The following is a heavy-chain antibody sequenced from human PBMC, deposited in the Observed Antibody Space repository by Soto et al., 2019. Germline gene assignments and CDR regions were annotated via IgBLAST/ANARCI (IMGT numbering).Heavy chain of an antibody. J-gene: IGHJ5*02. Sequence: SETLSLTCTVSGGSISSGDYYWGWIRQPPGKGLEWIGNIFYSGSTYYNPSLKSRVTISVDTSKNQFSLKLSSVTAADTAVYYCATQEVGGSYVYTFDPWGQGTLVTLSS. CDR3: ATQEVGGSYVYTFDP. CDR2: IFYSGST. V-gene: IGHV4-39*01. CDR1: GGSISSGDYY. D-gene: IGHD1-26*01.